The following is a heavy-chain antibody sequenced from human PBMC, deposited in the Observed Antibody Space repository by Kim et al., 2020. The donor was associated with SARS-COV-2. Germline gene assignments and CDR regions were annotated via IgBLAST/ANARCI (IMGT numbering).Heavy chain of an antibody. CDR2: IGSRSRAI. Sequence: GGSLRLSCAASGFTFSDYHMSWIRQTPGKGLEWISYIGSRSRAIFYADSVKGRVTISRDDDKNLLFLQMSSLRADDTAVYYCARDENNSGYHSVPALWG. CDR3: ARDENNSGYHSVPAL. V-gene: IGHV3-11*01. J-gene: IGHJ1*01. D-gene: IGHD5-18*01. CDR1: GFTFSDYH.